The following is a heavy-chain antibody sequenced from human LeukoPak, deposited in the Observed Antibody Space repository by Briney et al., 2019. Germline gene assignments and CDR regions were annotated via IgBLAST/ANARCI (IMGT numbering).Heavy chain of an antibody. CDR1: GYSFTSYW. D-gene: IGHD3-22*01. CDR2: IYPGDSDT. J-gene: IGHJ4*02. Sequence: GESLEISCKGSGYSFTSYWIGWVRQMPGKGLEWMGIIYPGDSDTRYSPSFQGQVTISADKSISTAYLQWSSLKASHTAMYYCARRGSSGYFPFDYWGQGTLVTVSS. CDR3: ARRGSSGYFPFDY. V-gene: IGHV5-51*01.